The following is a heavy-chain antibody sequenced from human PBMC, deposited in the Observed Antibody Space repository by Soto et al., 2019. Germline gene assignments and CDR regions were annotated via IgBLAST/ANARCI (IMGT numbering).Heavy chain of an antibody. CDR1: GCSISSGGYY. J-gene: IGHJ5*02. Sequence: SETLSLTCTVSGCSISSGGYYWSWIRQHPGKGLEWIGYIYYSGSTYYNPSLKSRVTISVDTPKNQFSLKLSSVTAADTAVYYCAGDYSNYNWFDPWGQGTLVTVSS. CDR2: IYYSGST. CDR3: AGDYSNYNWFDP. V-gene: IGHV4-31*03. D-gene: IGHD4-4*01.